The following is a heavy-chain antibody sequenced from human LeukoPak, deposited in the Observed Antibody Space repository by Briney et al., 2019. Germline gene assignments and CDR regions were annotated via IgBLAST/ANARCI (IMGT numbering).Heavy chain of an antibody. D-gene: IGHD3-22*01. CDR2: IIPIFGTA. CDR3: ARALLYYDSSGYYAY. CDR1: GGTLSSYA. V-gene: IGHV1-69*05. Sequence: ASVKVSCKASGGTLSSYAISWVRQAPGQGLEWMGRIIPIFGTANYAQKFQGRVTITTDESTSTAYMELSSLRSEDTAVYYCARALLYYDSSGYYAYWGQGTLVTVSS. J-gene: IGHJ4*02.